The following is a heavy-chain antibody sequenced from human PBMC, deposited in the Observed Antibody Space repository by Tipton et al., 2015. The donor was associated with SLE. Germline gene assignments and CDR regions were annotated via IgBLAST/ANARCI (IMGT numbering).Heavy chain of an antibody. D-gene: IGHD3-22*01. Sequence: TLSLTCTVSGGSISSDYWNWIRQPPGKGLEWVGYIYYTGTTNYSPSLKSRVTISIDTSKRQFSLNLRSVTAADTAVYYCARVPFDYSDRSGYYYGIDVWGQETTVTVSS. CDR2: IYYTGTT. V-gene: IGHV4-59*08. CDR3: ARVPFDYSDRSGYYYGIDV. J-gene: IGHJ6*02. CDR1: GGSISSDY.